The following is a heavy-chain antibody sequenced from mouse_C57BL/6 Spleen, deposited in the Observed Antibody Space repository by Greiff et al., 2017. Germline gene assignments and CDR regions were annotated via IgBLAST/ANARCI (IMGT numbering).Heavy chain of an antibody. Sequence: EVQVVESGGGLVKPGGSLKLSCAASGFTFSSYAMSWVRQTPEKRLEWVATISDGGSYTYYPDNVKGRFTISRDNAKNNLYLQMSHLKSEDTAMYYCAREAIYDGYFDYWGQGTTLTVSS. D-gene: IGHD2-3*01. J-gene: IGHJ2*01. CDR2: ISDGGSYT. V-gene: IGHV5-4*01. CDR1: GFTFSSYA. CDR3: AREAIYDGYFDY.